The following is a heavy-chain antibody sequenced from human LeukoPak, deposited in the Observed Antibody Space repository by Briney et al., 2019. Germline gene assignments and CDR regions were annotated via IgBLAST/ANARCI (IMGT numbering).Heavy chain of an antibody. J-gene: IGHJ4*02. CDR3: AKDISGSGSYYLDY. D-gene: IGHD3-10*01. CDR2: INSNSDTV. Sequence: GGSLRLSCAASGFTFRTYGMNWVRQAPGKGLEWISYINSNSDTVHYSNSVEGRFTISRDNAKNSLYLQMNSLRAEDTALYYCAKDISGSGSYYLDYWGQGTLVTVSS. V-gene: IGHV3-48*04. CDR1: GFTFRTYG.